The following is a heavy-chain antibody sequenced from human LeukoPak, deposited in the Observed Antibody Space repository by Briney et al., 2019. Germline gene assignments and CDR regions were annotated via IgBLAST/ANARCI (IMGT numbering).Heavy chain of an antibody. V-gene: IGHV3-23*01. CDR3: AKAPGYYDSSGYGED. CDR1: GFTFSSYA. CDR2: ISGGGDST. Sequence: PGGSLRLSCAASGFTFSSYAMSWVRQAPGKGLEWVSAISGGGDSTYYADSVKGRFTISRDNAKNSLYLQMNSLRAEDTALYYCAKAPGYYDSSGYGEDWGQGTLVTVSS. J-gene: IGHJ4*02. D-gene: IGHD3-22*01.